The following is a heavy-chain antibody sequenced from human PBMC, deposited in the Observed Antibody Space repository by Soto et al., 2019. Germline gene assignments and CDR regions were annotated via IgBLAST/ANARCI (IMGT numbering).Heavy chain of an antibody. J-gene: IGHJ4*02. Sequence: QVQLVQSGAEVKKPGASVKVSCKASGYTFASYAISWMRQAPGQGLEWMGWISAYNGNTNYAHKLQGRVTMTTDTSTSTAYIELRSLRSDDTAVYYCARDPPPPDYWGQGTLVTVSS. CDR3: ARDPPPPDY. CDR2: ISAYNGNT. CDR1: GYTFASYA. V-gene: IGHV1-18*01.